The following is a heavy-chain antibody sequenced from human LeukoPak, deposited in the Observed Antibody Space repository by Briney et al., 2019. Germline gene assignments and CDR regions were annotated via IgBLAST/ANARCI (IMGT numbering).Heavy chain of an antibody. J-gene: IGHJ4*02. CDR1: GFTFSSYG. V-gene: IGHV3-30*02. Sequence: GGSLRLSCAASGFTFSSYGMHWVRQAPGKGLEWVAFIRYDGSNKYYADSVKGRFTISRDNSKNTLYLQMNSLRAEDTAVYYCARLTVKVEGYDYWGQGTLVTVSS. D-gene: IGHD4-17*01. CDR3: ARLTVKVEGYDY. CDR2: IRYDGSNK.